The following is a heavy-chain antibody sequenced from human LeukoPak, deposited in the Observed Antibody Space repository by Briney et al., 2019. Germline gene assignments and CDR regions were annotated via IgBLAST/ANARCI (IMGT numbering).Heavy chain of an antibody. J-gene: IGHJ4*02. CDR1: GGSFSGYY. D-gene: IGHD3-10*01. CDR3: ARGGESGGRYYYAPD. V-gene: IGHV4-34*01. CDR2: INHSGST. Sequence: SETLSLTCAVYGGSFSGYYWSWIRQPPGKGLEWIGEINHSGSTNYNPSLKSRVTISVDTSKNQFSLKLSSVTAADTAVYYCARGGESGGRYYYAPDWGQGTLVTVSS.